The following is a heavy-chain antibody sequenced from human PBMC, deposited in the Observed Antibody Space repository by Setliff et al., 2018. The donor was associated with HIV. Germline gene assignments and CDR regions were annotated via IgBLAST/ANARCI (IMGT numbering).Heavy chain of an antibody. V-gene: IGHV4-61*09. J-gene: IGHJ4*02. CDR3: TRPRVPYDFWSGPEV. D-gene: IGHD3-3*01. Sequence: KPSETLSLTCTVSGGSISSGSYYWSWIRQPAGKGLEWIGHIYTSGSTNYNPSLKSRATISVDTSKNHFSLKLTSVTAADTAVYYCTRPRVPYDFWSGPEVWGQGTLVTVSS. CDR1: GGSISSGSYY. CDR2: IYTSGST.